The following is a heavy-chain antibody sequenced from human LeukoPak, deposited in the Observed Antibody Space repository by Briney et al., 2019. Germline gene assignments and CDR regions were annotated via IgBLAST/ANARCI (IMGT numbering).Heavy chain of an antibody. J-gene: IGHJ5*02. CDR3: SRRAPYYDMLTAQTGFDT. CDR1: GYTFTSYA. V-gene: IGHV1-3*01. CDR2: INAGNGNT. Sequence: AASLKVSCKASGYTFTSYAMHWVRQAPGQRREWMGWINAGNGNTKYSQKFQGRVTITRDTSASTAYMELSSLRSEDTAVYYCSRRAPYYDMLTAQTGFDTWGQGTLVTVSS. D-gene: IGHD3-9*01.